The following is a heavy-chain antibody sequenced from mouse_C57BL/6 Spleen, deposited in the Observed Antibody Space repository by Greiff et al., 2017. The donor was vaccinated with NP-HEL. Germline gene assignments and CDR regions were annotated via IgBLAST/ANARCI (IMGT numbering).Heavy chain of an antibody. Sequence: QVQLQQPGAELVKPGASVKLSSKASGYTFTSYWMQWVKQRPGQGLEWIGEIDPSDSYTNYNQKFKGKATLTVDTSSSTAYMQLSSLTSEDSAVYYCARGLTGGYFDVWGTGTTVTVSS. CDR1: GYTFTSYW. D-gene: IGHD4-1*01. V-gene: IGHV1-50*01. J-gene: IGHJ1*03. CDR2: IDPSDSYT. CDR3: ARGLTGGYFDV.